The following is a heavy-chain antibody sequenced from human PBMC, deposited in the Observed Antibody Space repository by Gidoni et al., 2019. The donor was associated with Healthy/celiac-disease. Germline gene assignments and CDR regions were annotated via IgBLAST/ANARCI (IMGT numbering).Heavy chain of an antibody. CDR1: GFPFLIPW. CDR2: IKSKTDGGTT. CDR3: TTAYSRGWEYYYYYGMDV. V-gene: IGHV3-15*01. J-gene: IGHJ6*02. D-gene: IGHD6-19*01. Sequence: EVQLVESGGGLVKPGGSLRLSCAAFGFPFLIPWMGWVRQAGKGLAWVGRIKSKTDGGTTDYAAPVKGRFTISRDDSKNTLYLQMNSLKTEDTAVYYCTTAYSRGWEYYYYYGMDVWGQGTTVTVSS.